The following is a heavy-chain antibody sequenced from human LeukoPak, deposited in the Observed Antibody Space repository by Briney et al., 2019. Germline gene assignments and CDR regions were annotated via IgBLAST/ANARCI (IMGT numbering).Heavy chain of an antibody. Sequence: WASVKVSCKASGGTFSSYAISWVRQAPGQGLEWMGGIIPIFGTANYAQKFQGRVTITADESTSTAYMELSSLRSEDTAVYYCAVGGSTRHDYWGQGTLVTVSS. D-gene: IGHD2-2*01. CDR3: AVGGSTRHDY. J-gene: IGHJ4*02. CDR1: GGTFSSYA. CDR2: IIPIFGTA. V-gene: IGHV1-69*13.